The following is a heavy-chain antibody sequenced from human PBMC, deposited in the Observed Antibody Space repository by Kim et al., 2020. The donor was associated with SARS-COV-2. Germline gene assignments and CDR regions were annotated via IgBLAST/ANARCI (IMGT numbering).Heavy chain of an antibody. CDR3: AGEGAWRINAFDI. D-gene: IGHD3-16*01. J-gene: IGHJ3*02. V-gene: IGHV3-30*01. Sequence: YADAVKGRFTITRDNYTNTLYLQMNSLRAEDTAVYYCAGEGAWRINAFDIWGQGTMVTVSS.